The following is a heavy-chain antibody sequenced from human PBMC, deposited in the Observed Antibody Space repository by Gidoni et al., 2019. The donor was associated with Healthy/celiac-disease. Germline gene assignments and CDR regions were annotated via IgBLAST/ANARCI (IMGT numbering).Heavy chain of an antibody. CDR1: GGSISSSSYY. D-gene: IGHD3-22*01. CDR3: ARTYYYDSSGYYDAFDI. J-gene: IGHJ3*02. V-gene: IGHV4-39*01. Sequence: QLQLQESGPGLVKPSETLSLTCTVSGGSISSSSYYWGWIRQPPGKGLEWIGSIYYSGSTYYNPSLKSRVTISVDTSKNQFSLKLSSVTAADTAVYYCARTYYYDSSGYYDAFDIWGQGTMVTVSS. CDR2: IYYSGST.